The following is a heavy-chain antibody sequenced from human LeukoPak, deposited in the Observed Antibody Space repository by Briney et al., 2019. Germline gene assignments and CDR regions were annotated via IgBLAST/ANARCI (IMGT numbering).Heavy chain of an antibody. CDR2: ISADGRMT. J-gene: IGHJ3*02. V-gene: IGHV3-74*01. D-gene: IGHD5-18*01. CDR3: ARGGFTYGPATLGALDI. CDR1: GLSFTVYW. Sequence: GGSLRLSCAASGLSFTVYWMRSAHQAPGRGLVWVSRISADGRMTDYEDSVKGRFTVSRDNAKNTLYLQMNRVRAEDTAVYYCARGGFTYGPATLGALDIWGQGTMVLVSS.